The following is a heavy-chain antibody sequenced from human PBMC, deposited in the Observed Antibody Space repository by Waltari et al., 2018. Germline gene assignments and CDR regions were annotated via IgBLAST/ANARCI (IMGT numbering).Heavy chain of an antibody. Sequence: EVQLLESGGGLVQPGGSLRLSCAASGFTFSSYAMSWVRQAPGKGLAWVSAISGRGGSTYYADSVKGRFTIARDNSKNTLYLQMNSLRAEDTAVYYCAKVDPYSSSWSWGQGTLVTVSS. D-gene: IGHD6-13*01. J-gene: IGHJ5*02. V-gene: IGHV3-23*01. CDR3: AKVDPYSSSWS. CDR1: GFTFSSYA. CDR2: ISGRGGST.